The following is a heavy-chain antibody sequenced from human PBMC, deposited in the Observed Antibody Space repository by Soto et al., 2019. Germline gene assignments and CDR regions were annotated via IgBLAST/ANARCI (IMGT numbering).Heavy chain of an antibody. J-gene: IGHJ3*02. Sequence: GGSLRLSCAASGFTFSSYAMHWVRQAPGKGLEWVAVISYDGSNKYYADSVKGRFTISRDNSKTTLYLQMNSLRAEDTAVYYCARRWLQFDAFDIWGQGTMVTVSS. CDR2: ISYDGSNK. CDR1: GFTFSSYA. D-gene: IGHD5-12*01. V-gene: IGHV3-30-3*01. CDR3: ARRWLQFDAFDI.